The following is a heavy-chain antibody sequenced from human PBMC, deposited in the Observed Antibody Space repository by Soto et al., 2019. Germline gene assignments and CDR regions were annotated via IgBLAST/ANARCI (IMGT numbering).Heavy chain of an antibody. CDR2: ISGSGGST. CDR1: GFTFSSYA. V-gene: IGHV3-23*01. CDR3: AKFGMVRGVFGQFDYYYYYMDV. D-gene: IGHD3-10*01. Sequence: GGSLRLSCAASGFTFSSYAMSWVRQAPGKGLEWVSAISGSGGSTYYADSVKGRFTISRDNSKNTLYLQMNSLRAEDTAVYYCAKFGMVRGVFGQFDYYYYYMDVWGKGTTVTVSS. J-gene: IGHJ6*03.